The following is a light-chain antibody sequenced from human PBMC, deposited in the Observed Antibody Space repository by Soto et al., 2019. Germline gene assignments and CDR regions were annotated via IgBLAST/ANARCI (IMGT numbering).Light chain of an antibody. J-gene: IGLJ2*01. V-gene: IGLV2-23*01. CDR2: EGS. CDR1: SSDVGSYSL. Sequence: QSALTQPASVSGSPGQSITISCTGTSSDVGSYSLVSWYQQHPGKAPKLMIYEGSKRPSGVSNRFSGSKSGTMASLAISGLQAEDEADDYCCSYAGSNSLYVIFGEGTKLTAL. CDR3: CSYAGSNSLYVI.